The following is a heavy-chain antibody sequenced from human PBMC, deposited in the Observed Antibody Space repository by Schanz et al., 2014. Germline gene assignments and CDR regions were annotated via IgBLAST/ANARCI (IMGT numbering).Heavy chain of an antibody. V-gene: IGHV3-33*01. CDR2: IWYDGTDR. CDR1: GFTFNNYG. J-gene: IGHJ6*02. D-gene: IGHD6-13*01. CDR3: ARDQQQLVGRIGYYYGMDV. Sequence: QVQLVESGGGVVRPGRSLRLSCAASGFTFNNYGMHWVRQAPGKGLEWVAVIWYDGTDRYYADSVKGRFTISRDNSKNTLYLQMNSLRAEDTAVYYCARDQQQLVGRIGYYYGMDVWGQGTTVTVSS.